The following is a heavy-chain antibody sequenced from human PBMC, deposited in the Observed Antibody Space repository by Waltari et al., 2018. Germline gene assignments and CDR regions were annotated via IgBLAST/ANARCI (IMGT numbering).Heavy chain of an antibody. CDR3: AREVAAAGPFDY. CDR2: ISSSSSYI. CDR1: GFTFSSYS. D-gene: IGHD6-13*01. J-gene: IGHJ4*02. V-gene: IGHV3-21*01. Sequence: EVQLVESGGGLVKPGGSLRLSCAASGFTFSSYSMNWVRQAPGKGLEWVSSISSSSSYIYYADSVKGRFTISRDNAKNSLYLQMNSLRAEDTAVYYCAREVAAAGPFDYWGQGTLVTVSS.